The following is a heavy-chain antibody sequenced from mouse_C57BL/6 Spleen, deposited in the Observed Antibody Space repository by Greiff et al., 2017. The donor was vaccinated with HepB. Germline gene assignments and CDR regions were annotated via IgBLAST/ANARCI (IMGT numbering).Heavy chain of an antibody. J-gene: IGHJ4*01. CDR2: INPSNGGT. V-gene: IGHV1-53*01. D-gene: IGHD2-2*01. CDR1: GYTFTSYW. Sequence: VQLQQPGTELVKPGASVKLSCKASGYTFTSYWMHWVKQRPGQGLEWIGNINPSNGGTNYNEKFKSKATLTVDKSSSTAYMQLSNLTSEDSAVYYCAREDRGYPYAMDYWGQGTSVTVSS. CDR3: AREDRGYPYAMDY.